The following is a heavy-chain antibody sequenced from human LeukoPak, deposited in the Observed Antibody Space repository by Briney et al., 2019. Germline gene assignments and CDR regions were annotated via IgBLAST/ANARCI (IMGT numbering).Heavy chain of an antibody. CDR1: GFTFSSYG. CDR3: ARGGSTYYYGSGSEFDY. CDR2: IWYDGSNK. V-gene: IGHV3-33*01. D-gene: IGHD3-10*01. Sequence: GGSLRLSCAASGFTFSSYGMHWVRQAPGKGLEWVAVIWYDGSNKYYADSVKGRFTISRDNSKSTLYLQMNSLRAEDTAVYYCARGGSTYYYGSGSEFDYWGQGTLVTVSS. J-gene: IGHJ4*02.